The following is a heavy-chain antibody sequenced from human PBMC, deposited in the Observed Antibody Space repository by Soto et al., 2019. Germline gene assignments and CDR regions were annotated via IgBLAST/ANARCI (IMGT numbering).Heavy chain of an antibody. Sequence: QLQLQESGPGLVKPSETLSLTCTVSGGSIGSSSNYWAWIRQPPGKGLEWIWGIYYNGLTYYNPSLKSRVTISGGTSKTQFALRLSSGTAADTAVYYCERQNSDSAGYYVFDSWGQGTLVTVSS. CDR1: GGSIGSSSNY. CDR2: IYYNGLT. V-gene: IGHV4-39*01. CDR3: ERQNSDSAGYYVFDS. J-gene: IGHJ4*02. D-gene: IGHD3-22*01.